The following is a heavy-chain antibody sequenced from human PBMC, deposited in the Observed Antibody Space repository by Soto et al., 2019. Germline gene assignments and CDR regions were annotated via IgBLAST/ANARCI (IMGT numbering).Heavy chain of an antibody. J-gene: IGHJ4*02. V-gene: IGHV3-23*01. CDR3: XXXXXXSYYDY. CDR1: GFTFSSYA. Sequence: EVQLLESGGGLVQPGGSLRLSCAASGFTFSSYAMRWVRQAPVKGLGWVSAISGSGDSTYYADSVKGRFTISRANXXXXXXXXXXXXXXXXXXXXXXXXXXXXSYYDYWGQGTLVTVSS. CDR2: ISGSGDST.